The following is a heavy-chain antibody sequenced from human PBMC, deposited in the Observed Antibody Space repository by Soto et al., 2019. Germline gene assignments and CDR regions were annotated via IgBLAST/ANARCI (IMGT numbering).Heavy chain of an antibody. D-gene: IGHD6-13*01. CDR3: ARLTWEQLVLWFDP. CDR2: IYYSGST. Sequence: QVQLQESGPGLVKPSETLSLTCTVSGGSISSYYWSWIRQPPGKGLEWIGYIYYSGSTNYNPSLKRRVTISVDTSKNQFSLKLSSVTAADTAVYYCARLTWEQLVLWFDPWGQGTLVTVSS. V-gene: IGHV4-59*08. J-gene: IGHJ5*02. CDR1: GGSISSYY.